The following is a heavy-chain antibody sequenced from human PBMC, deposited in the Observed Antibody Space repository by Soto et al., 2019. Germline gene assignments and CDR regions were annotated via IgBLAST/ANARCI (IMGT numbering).Heavy chain of an antibody. D-gene: IGHD3-9*01. CDR2: ISYDGSNK. V-gene: IGHV3-30-3*01. CDR1: GFTFSSYA. J-gene: IGHJ6*02. Sequence: PGGSLRLSCAASGFTFSSYAMHWVRQAPGKGLEWVAVISYDGSNKYYADSVKGRFTISRDNSKNTLYLQMNSLRAEDTAVYYCARDTRYRRYYDILTGYYAYGMDVWGQGTTVTVSS. CDR3: ARDTRYRRYYDILTGYYAYGMDV.